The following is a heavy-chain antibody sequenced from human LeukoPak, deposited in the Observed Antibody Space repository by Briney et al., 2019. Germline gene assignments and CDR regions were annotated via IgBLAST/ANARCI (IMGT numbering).Heavy chain of an antibody. D-gene: IGHD5-24*01. CDR3: ARGSSDGYNPIDY. CDR2: INPNSGDT. V-gene: IGHV1-2*02. Sequence: GASVKVSCKASGYTFTGNYMNWVRQAPGQGLEWVGWINPNSGDTSYAQKFQGRVTMTRDTSISTAYMELTRLRSDDTAVYYCARGSSDGYNPIDYWGQGTLVTVSS. CDR1: GYTFTGNY. J-gene: IGHJ4*02.